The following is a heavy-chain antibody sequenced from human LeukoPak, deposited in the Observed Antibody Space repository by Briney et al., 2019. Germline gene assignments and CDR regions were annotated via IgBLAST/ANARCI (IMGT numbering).Heavy chain of an antibody. CDR1: GFTFSSYE. Sequence: HPGGSLRLSCAASGFTFSSYEMTWVRQASGKGLEWVSYISSSGSTLYYADSVKGRFTISRDNAKDSLYLQMSSLRAEDTSIYYCARLSGWYSAFDYWGQGTLVTVSS. J-gene: IGHJ4*02. D-gene: IGHD6-19*01. CDR3: ARLSGWYSAFDY. CDR2: ISSSGSTL. V-gene: IGHV3-48*03.